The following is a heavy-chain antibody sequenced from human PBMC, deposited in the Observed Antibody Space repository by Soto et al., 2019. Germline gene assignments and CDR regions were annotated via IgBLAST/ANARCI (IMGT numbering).Heavy chain of an antibody. CDR1: GFTFSNYG. Sequence: QVQLVESGGGVVQPGRSLRLSCAGSGFTFSNYGLHWVRQAPGKGLEWVAVISYDGSNKYYADSVKGRFTISRDNSNNRLYLQMASLRAEDTAVYYWAKDGAPRYCGRSSCHPAGAYWGQGTLVTVSS. CDR3: AKDGAPRYCGRSSCHPAGAY. D-gene: IGHD2-15*01. CDR2: ISYDGSNK. J-gene: IGHJ4*02. V-gene: IGHV3-30*18.